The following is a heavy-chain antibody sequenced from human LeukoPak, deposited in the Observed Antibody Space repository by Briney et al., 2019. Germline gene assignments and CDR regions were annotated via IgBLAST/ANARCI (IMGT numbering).Heavy chain of an antibody. J-gene: IGHJ5*02. CDR1: GFTVSSNY. Sequence: GGSLRLSCAASGFTVSSNYMSWVRQAPGKGLEWVSVIYSGGSTYYADSVKGRFAISRDNSKNTLYLQMNSLRAEDTAVYYCASKLAAAGSDGWGQGTLVTVSS. D-gene: IGHD6-13*01. V-gene: IGHV3-66*01. CDR3: ASKLAAAGSDG. CDR2: IYSGGST.